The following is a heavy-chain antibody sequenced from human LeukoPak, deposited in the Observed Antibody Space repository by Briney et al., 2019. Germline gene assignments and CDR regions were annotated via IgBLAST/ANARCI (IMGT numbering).Heavy chain of an antibody. Sequence: SVKVSCKASGGTFSSYAISWVRQAPGQGLEWMGRIIPIFGTANYAQKFQGRVTITTDESTSTAYMELSSLRSEDTAVYYCARVGYYYDSSGSLYEWGQGALVTVSS. CDR1: GGTFSSYA. CDR2: IIPIFGTA. CDR3: ARVGYYYDSSGSLYE. J-gene: IGHJ4*02. D-gene: IGHD3-22*01. V-gene: IGHV1-69*05.